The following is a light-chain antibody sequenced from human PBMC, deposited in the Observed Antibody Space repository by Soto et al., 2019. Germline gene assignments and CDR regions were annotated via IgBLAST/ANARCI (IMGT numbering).Light chain of an antibody. V-gene: IGLV1-40*01. CDR2: ESS. J-gene: IGLJ3*02. Sequence: QSVLTQPASVSGAPGQTVTISCTGTSSNVGAEYDVHWYQQLPGGAPKLLIYESSDRLSGVPDRFSGSKSGASASLAIPGLQAEEEANYSCQSYDSILSVGVFGGGTKLTVL. CDR3: QSYDSILSVGV. CDR1: SSNVGAEYD.